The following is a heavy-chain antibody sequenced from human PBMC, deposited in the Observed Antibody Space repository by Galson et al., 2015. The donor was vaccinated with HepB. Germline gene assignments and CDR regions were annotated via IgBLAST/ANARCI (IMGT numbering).Heavy chain of an antibody. CDR2: INHSGST. V-gene: IGHV4-34*01. Sequence: LTCAVYGGSFSGYYWSWIRQPPGKGLEWIGEINHSGSTNYNPSLKSRVTISVDTSKNQFSLKLSSVTAADTAVYYCARGGIAARRGDWFDPWGQGTLVTVSS. CDR3: ARGGIAARRGDWFDP. J-gene: IGHJ5*02. D-gene: IGHD6-6*01. CDR1: GGSFSGYY.